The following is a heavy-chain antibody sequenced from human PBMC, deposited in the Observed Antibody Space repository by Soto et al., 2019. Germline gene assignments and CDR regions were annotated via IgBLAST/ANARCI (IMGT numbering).Heavy chain of an antibody. CDR3: ARDPRVSWPYGMDV. CDR1: GGSISSYY. V-gene: IGHV4-59*01. CDR2: IHYSGST. J-gene: IGHJ6*02. Sequence: PSETLSLTCTVSGGSISSYYWSWIRQPPGKGLEWIGYIHYSGSTNYNPSLKSRVTISVDTSKNQFSLKLSSVTAADTAVYYCARDPRVSWPYGMDVWGQGTTVTVSS. D-gene: IGHD6-13*01.